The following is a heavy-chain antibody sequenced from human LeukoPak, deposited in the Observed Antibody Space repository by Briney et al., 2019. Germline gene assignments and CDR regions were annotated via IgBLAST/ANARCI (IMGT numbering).Heavy chain of an antibody. J-gene: IGHJ4*02. V-gene: IGHV1-2*02. D-gene: IGHD5-12*01. CDR1: GYTFTSYY. CDR3: ARLGATTYDY. Sequence: ASVTVSCKTSGYTFTSYYMHWVRQAPGQGLEWMGWINPDSGGTNYAQDFKGRVTMTRDTSISTAYMELRMLRSDDMAVYYCARLGATTYDYWGQGTPVTVSS. CDR2: INPDSGGT.